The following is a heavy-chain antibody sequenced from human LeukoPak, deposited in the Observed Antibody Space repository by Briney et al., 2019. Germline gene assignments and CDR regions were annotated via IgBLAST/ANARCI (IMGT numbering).Heavy chain of an antibody. D-gene: IGHD3-22*01. CDR1: GGSFSGYY. J-gene: IGHJ6*03. CDR2: INHSGST. CDR3: ARGKDSSGYYPYYYYMDV. V-gene: IGHV4-34*01. Sequence: SETLSLTCAVYGGSFSGYYWSWIRQPPGKGLEWIGEINHSGSTNYNPSLKSRVTISVDTSKNQFSLKLSSVTAADTAVYYCARGKDSSGYYPYYYYMDVWGKGTTVTVSS.